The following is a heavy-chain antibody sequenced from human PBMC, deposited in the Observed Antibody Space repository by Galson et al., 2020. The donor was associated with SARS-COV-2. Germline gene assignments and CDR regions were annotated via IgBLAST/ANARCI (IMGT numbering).Heavy chain of an antibody. Sequence: GESLKISCKASGYSFTTYWIGWVRQMPGKGLDWMGIIYPGDSDTRYSPSFLGQVTISADKSISTAYLQWSSLKASDTAMYYCARHYTAAGGTILDVWGQGTTVIVSS. D-gene: IGHD6-13*01. CDR1: GYSFTTYW. V-gene: IGHV5-51*01. J-gene: IGHJ6*02. CDR2: IYPGDSDT. CDR3: ARHYTAAGGTILDV.